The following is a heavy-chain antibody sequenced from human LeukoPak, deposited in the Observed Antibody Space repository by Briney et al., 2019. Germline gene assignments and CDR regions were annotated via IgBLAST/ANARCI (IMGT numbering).Heavy chain of an antibody. D-gene: IGHD1-7*01. CDR1: GGSISSGYY. J-gene: IGHJ4*02. Sequence: PSETLSLTCTVSGGSISSGYYWGWIRQPPGKGLEWIGSIYHSGSTYYNPSLKSRVTISVDTSKNQFSLKLSSVTAADTAVYYCARDLGRRPRTWGQGTLVTVSS. CDR3: ARDLGRRPRT. V-gene: IGHV4-38-2*02. CDR2: IYHSGST.